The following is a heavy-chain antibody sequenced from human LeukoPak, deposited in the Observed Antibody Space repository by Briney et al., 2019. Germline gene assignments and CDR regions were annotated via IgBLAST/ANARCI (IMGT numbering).Heavy chain of an antibody. J-gene: IGHJ6*02. CDR1: GFTFTNYA. CDR2: ISGRGDTT. CDR3: ARLRGAYMGIYFCLDV. D-gene: IGHD1-26*01. V-gene: IGHV3-23*01. Sequence: GGSLRLSCEASGFTFTNYAMSWVRQAPGKGLEWVSGISGRGDTTYYAYSVKGRFTISRDSSKNTLYLQMNSLRAEDTATYYCARLRGAYMGIYFCLDVWGQGTTVTVPS.